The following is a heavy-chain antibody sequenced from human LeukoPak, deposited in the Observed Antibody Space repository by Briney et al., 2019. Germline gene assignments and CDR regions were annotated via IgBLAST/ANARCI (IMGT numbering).Heavy chain of an antibody. CDR2: INSDGRST. CDR3: ARGADTGYSSDS. D-gene: IGHD3-9*01. CDR1: GFTFSNAW. Sequence: GSLRLSCAASGFTFSNAWMSWVRQAPGKGLVWVSRINSDGRSTNYADSVKGRFSISRDNAENTLYLQMNSLRVEDTAVYYCARGADTGYSSDSWGQGTLVTVSS. J-gene: IGHJ4*02. V-gene: IGHV3-74*01.